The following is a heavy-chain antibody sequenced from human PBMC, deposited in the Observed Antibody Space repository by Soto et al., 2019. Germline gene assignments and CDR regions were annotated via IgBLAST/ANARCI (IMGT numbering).Heavy chain of an antibody. Sequence: PGGSLRLSCAASGFTFTDYYVSWLRQAPGKGLEWLAYISGTSNTIEYADSVKGRFTISRDNAKNSVHLQMISLRDEDTAVYYCTRTRYDTGGYAFDIWGQGTKVTVSS. D-gene: IGHD3-22*01. CDR1: GFTFTDYY. CDR3: TRTRYDTGGYAFDI. V-gene: IGHV3-11*04. J-gene: IGHJ3*02. CDR2: ISGTSNTI.